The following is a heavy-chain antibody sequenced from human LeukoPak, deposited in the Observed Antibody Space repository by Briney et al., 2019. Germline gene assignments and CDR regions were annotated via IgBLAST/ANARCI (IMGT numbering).Heavy chain of an antibody. CDR1: GFTFDDYA. CDR3: AKDKGAVAGYYMDV. D-gene: IGHD6-19*01. Sequence: PGGSLRLSCAAAGFTFDDYAMHWLRQAPGKGLEWVSGIRWNSGSIDYADSVKGRFTISRDNAKNSLYLQMNSLRGEDMALYYCAKDKGAVAGYYMDVWGKGTTVTVSS. J-gene: IGHJ6*03. CDR2: IRWNSGSI. V-gene: IGHV3-9*03.